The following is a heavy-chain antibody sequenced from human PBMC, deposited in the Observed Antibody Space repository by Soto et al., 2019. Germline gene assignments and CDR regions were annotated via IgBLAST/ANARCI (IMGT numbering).Heavy chain of an antibody. CDR3: ARHDDSSGYFTDFDY. V-gene: IGHV3-23*01. D-gene: IGHD3-22*01. J-gene: IGHJ4*02. CDR2: IGGGGFDT. Sequence: GGSLRLSCAASGFTFNTYPMSWVRQTPGKGLEWVSAIGGGGFDTYYADSVKGRFTISRDNSKNTLYLQTNRLRAEDTAVYYYARHDDSSGYFTDFDYWGQGTLVTVSS. CDR1: GFTFNTYP.